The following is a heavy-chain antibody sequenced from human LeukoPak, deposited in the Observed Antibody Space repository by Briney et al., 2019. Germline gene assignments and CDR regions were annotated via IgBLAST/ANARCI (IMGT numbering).Heavy chain of an antibody. J-gene: IGHJ3*02. V-gene: IGHV3-33*01. CDR1: GFIFSAYG. D-gene: IGHD3-16*02. CDR3: ARDNRYTGNYLDAFDI. CDR2: IWYDGSSK. Sequence: GGTLRLSCAASGFIFSAYGMHWVRQAPGKGLEWLAVIWYDGSSKYYADSVKGRFTISRDNSKNTLYMQMNNLRVEDTAVYFCARDNRYTGNYLDAFDIWGQGTLVTVSS.